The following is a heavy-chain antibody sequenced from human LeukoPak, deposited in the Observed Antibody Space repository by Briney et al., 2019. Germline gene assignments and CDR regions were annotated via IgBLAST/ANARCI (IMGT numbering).Heavy chain of an antibody. V-gene: IGHV3-23*01. D-gene: IGHD1-26*01. J-gene: IGHJ4*02. Sequence: GGSLRLSCAASGFSFGNYAMSWVRQAPGKGLEWVSAISGSGDSTYYADSVKGRFTISRDNAKNTLYLQMNNLRAEDTAVYYCARDGSYKFDYWGQGTLVTVSS. CDR3: ARDGSYKFDY. CDR1: GFSFGNYA. CDR2: ISGSGDST.